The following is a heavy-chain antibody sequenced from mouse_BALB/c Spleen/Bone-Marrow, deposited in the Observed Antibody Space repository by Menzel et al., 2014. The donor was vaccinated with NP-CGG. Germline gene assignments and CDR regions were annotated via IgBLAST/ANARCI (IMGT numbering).Heavy chain of an antibody. Sequence: EVMLVESEGDLVKPGGSLKLSCAASGFTFSSYGMSWVRQTPDKRLEWVATISSGGSYTYYPDSVKGRFTISRDNAKNTLYLQMSSLKSEDTAMYYCARPYDFGAWFAYWGQGTLVTVSA. CDR1: GFTFSSYG. CDR2: ISSGGSYT. D-gene: IGHD2-4*01. V-gene: IGHV5-6*01. J-gene: IGHJ3*01. CDR3: ARPYDFGAWFAY.